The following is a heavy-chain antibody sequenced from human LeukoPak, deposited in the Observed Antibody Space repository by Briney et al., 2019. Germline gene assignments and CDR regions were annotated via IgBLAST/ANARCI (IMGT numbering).Heavy chain of an antibody. CDR1: GYTLTELS. V-gene: IGHV1-24*01. D-gene: IGHD2-21*01. J-gene: IGHJ3*02. CDR3: ATIVVVIAIQAGAFDI. Sequence: ASVKVSCKVSGYTLTELSMHWVRQAPGKGLEWTGGFDPEDGETIYAQKFQGRVTMTEDTSTDTAYMELSSLRSEDTAVYYCATIVVVIAIQAGAFDIWGQGTMVTVSS. CDR2: FDPEDGET.